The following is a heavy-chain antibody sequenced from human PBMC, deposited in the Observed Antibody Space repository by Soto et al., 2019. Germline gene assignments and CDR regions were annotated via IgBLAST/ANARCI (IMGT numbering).Heavy chain of an antibody. D-gene: IGHD1-7*01. V-gene: IGHV4-38-2*02. CDR1: GYSISGGYY. CDR2: IHHSGAT. CDR3: ARDRGNYVATVYFDY. Sequence: SETLSLTCAVSGYSISGGYYWGWIRQSPGKGLEWIANIHHSGATYYNPSLKSRVTISLDPSKNQVSLKMTSVTAADTAVYYCARDRGNYVATVYFDYWGQGTLVTVSS. J-gene: IGHJ4*02.